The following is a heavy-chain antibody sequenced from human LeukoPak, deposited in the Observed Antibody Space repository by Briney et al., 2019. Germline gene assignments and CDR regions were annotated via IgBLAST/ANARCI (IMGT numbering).Heavy chain of an antibody. J-gene: IGHJ4*02. V-gene: IGHV3-48*01. CDR2: ISSSSSTI. CDR3: TRDIDY. Sequence: PGGSLRLSCAASGFTFSSYSMNWVRQAPGKGLEWVSYISSSSSTIYYADSVKGRFTISRDNSKNTLYLQMNSLRTEDTAVYYCTRDIDYWGQGTLVTVSS. CDR1: GFTFSSYS.